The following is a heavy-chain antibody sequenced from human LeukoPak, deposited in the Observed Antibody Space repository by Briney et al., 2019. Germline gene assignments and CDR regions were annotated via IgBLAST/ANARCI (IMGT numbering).Heavy chain of an antibody. CDR2: MNPNSGNT. Sequence: ASAKVSCKASGYTFTSYDINWVRQATGQGLEWMGWMNPNSGNTGYAQKFQGRVTMTRNTSISTAYMELSSLRSEDTAVYYCARESYYYDSSGPTPLDYWGQGTLVTVSS. V-gene: IGHV1-8*01. D-gene: IGHD3-22*01. J-gene: IGHJ4*02. CDR1: GYTFTSYD. CDR3: ARESYYYDSSGPTPLDY.